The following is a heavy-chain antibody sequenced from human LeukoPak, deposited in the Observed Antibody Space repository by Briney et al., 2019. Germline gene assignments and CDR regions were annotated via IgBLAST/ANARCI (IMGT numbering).Heavy chain of an antibody. V-gene: IGHV3-30*02. CDR2: IRYDGSNK. Sequence: GGSLRLSCAASGFTFSSYGMHWVRQAPGKGLEWVAFIRYDGSNKYYADSVKGRFTISRDNSKNTLYLQMNSLRAEDTAVYYCARRSIAARPLYYYYYMDVWGKGTTVSVSS. CDR1: GFTFSSYG. CDR3: ARRSIAARPLYYYYYMDV. D-gene: IGHD6-6*01. J-gene: IGHJ6*03.